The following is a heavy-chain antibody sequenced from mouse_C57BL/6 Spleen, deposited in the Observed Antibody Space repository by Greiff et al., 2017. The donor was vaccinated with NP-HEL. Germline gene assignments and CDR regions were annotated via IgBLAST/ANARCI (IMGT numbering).Heavy chain of an antibody. CDR3: ARRGYYGSSPWYFDV. CDR2: INPYNGGT. V-gene: IGHV1-19*01. Sequence: EVQLQQSGPVLVKPGASVKMSCKASGYTFTDYYMNWVKQSHGKSLEWIGVINPYNGGTSYNQKFKGKATLTVAKSSSTAYMELNSLTSEDSAVYYCARRGYYGSSPWYFDVGGTGTTVTVSS. D-gene: IGHD1-1*01. J-gene: IGHJ1*03. CDR1: GYTFTDYY.